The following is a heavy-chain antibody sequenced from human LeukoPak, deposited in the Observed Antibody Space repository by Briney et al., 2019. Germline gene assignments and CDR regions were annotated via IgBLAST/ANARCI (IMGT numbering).Heavy chain of an antibody. CDR2: ISSSSSYI. J-gene: IGHJ3*02. CDR1: GFTFTSYA. V-gene: IGHV3-21*01. Sequence: GGSLRLSCAASGFTFTSYAMSWVRQAPGKGLEWVSSISSSSSYIYYADSVKGRFTISRDNAKNSLYLQMNSLRAEDTAVYYCARDRAGAGIAVGFDIWGQGTMVTVSS. CDR3: ARDRAGAGIAVGFDI. D-gene: IGHD6-19*01.